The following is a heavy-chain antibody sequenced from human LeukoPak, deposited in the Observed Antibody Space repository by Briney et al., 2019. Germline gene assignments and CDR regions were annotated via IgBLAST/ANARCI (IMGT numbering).Heavy chain of an antibody. CDR2: ISWNSGSI. J-gene: IGHJ4*02. V-gene: IGHV3-9*01. Sequence: GGSLRRSCAASGFTFDDYAMHWVRQAPGKGLEWVSGISWNSGSIGYADSVKGRFTISRDNAKNSLYLQMNSLRAEDTALYYCAKSGSYSSGWYYYDYWGQGTLVTVSS. CDR3: AKSGSYSSGWYYYDY. D-gene: IGHD6-19*01. CDR1: GFTFDDYA.